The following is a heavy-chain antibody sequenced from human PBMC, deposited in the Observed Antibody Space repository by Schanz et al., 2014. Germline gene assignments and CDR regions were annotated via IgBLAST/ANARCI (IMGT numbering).Heavy chain of an antibody. J-gene: IGHJ3*01. D-gene: IGHD3-9*01. CDR2: TSYDGSQK. CDR3: ARDDKRYFDWLSTFDL. V-gene: IGHV3-30*04. Sequence: QVKLVESGGCVVQPGGSLRLSCESSGFTFNGHAMHWVRQAPGKGLEWVAVTSYDGSQKYYTDSVKGRFTVSRDNSKNTLYLQLNSLRAEDTAVYYCARDDKRYFDWLSTFDLWGQGTMVAVSS. CDR1: GFTFNGHA.